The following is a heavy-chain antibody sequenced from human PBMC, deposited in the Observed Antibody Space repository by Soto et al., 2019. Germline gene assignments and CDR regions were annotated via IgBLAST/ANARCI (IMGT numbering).Heavy chain of an antibody. D-gene: IGHD5-12*01. CDR1: GYTFTRSG. Sequence: ASVKVCCKASGYTFTRSGISWVRQAPGQELEWMGWISTYNGDTNYAQTFQGRVTMTTDTSTSTVHMEVRSLRSDDTAVYYCAREGVAPYYYYGMDVWGQGTPVTVSS. CDR2: ISTYNGDT. CDR3: AREGVAPYYYYGMDV. V-gene: IGHV1-18*01. J-gene: IGHJ6*02.